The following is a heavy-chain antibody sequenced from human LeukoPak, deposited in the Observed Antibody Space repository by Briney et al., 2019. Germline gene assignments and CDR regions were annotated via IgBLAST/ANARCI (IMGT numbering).Heavy chain of an antibody. CDR2: ISYDGSNK. J-gene: IGHJ5*02. V-gene: IGHV3-30*18. Sequence: PGGSLRLSCAASGFTFSSFAMHWVRQAPGRGLEWVAVISYDGSNKYYADSVKGRFTISRDNSKNTLYLQMNSLRAEDTAVYYCAKEVVAAGGSWFDPWGQGTLVTVSS. D-gene: IGHD2-15*01. CDR1: GFTFSSFA. CDR3: AKEVVAAGGSWFDP.